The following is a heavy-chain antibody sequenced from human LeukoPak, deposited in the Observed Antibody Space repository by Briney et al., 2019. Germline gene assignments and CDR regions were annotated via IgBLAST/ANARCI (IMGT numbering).Heavy chain of an antibody. J-gene: IGHJ4*02. CDR2: ISGSGGST. D-gene: IGHD5-18*01. V-gene: IGHV3-23*01. Sequence: GGSLTLSCAASGFTFSSYAMSWLRQAPGKGLEWLSAISGSGGSTYYADSVKGRFTIYRENYKNTLYLQMNSLRAEDTAVYYCAKSTWIQLWLLDYWGQGTLVTVSS. CDR1: GFTFSSYA. CDR3: AKSTWIQLWLLDY.